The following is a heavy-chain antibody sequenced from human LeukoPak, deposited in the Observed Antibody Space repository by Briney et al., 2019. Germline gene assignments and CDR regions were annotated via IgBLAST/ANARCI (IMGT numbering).Heavy chain of an antibody. V-gene: IGHV3-7*01. CDR1: GFTFGSYW. CDR2: IKQDGSEK. J-gene: IGHJ6*04. D-gene: IGHD5-18*01. CDR3: ARDWSLNTAMAPRVSQMDV. Sequence: PGGSLRFSCAASGFTFGSYWMSWVRQAPGKGLEWVANIKQDGSEKYYVDSVKGRFTISRDNAKNSLYLQMNSLRAEDTAVYYCARDWSLNTAMAPRVSQMDVWGKGTTVTVSS.